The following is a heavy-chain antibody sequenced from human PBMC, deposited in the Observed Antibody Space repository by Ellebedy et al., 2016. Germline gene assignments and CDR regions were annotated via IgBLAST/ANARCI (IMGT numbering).Heavy chain of an antibody. CDR2: ISAGSDTT. CDR1: GLNFNTFF. CDR3: RQGHYADY. V-gene: IGHV3-23*01. Sequence: GESLKISXTASGLNFNTFFMSWVRQAPGKGLEWVSTISAGSDTTRLADSVKGRFTISRDNPRKTVYLRMNNLRVEDTARYYCRQGHYADYWGQGTLVTVSS. J-gene: IGHJ4*02.